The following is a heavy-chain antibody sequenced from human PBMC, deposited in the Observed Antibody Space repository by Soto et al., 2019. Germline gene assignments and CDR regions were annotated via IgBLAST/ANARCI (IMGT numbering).Heavy chain of an antibody. CDR1: GGSISSGGYS. D-gene: IGHD4-4*01. J-gene: IGHJ4*02. Sequence: SETLSLTCAVSGGSISSGGYSWSWIRQPPGKGLEWIGYIYHSGSTYYNPSLKSRVTISVDRSKNQFSLKLSSVTAADTAVYYCARVDSTTVNYYFDYWGQGTLVTVSS. V-gene: IGHV4-30-2*01. CDR3: ARVDSTTVNYYFDY. CDR2: IYHSGST.